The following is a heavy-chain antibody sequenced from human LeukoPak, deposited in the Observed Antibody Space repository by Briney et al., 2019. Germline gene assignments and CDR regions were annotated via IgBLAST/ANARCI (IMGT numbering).Heavy chain of an antibody. Sequence: PGGSLRLSCAASGFTFSSYWMHWVRQAPGKGLVWVSRIKSDGSSTSYADSVKGRFTISRDNAKNTLYLQMNSLRAEDTAVYSCARGSSGFVNGLDIRGQGTMVTVSS. CDR2: IKSDGSST. D-gene: IGHD3-22*01. J-gene: IGHJ3*02. CDR3: ARGSSGFVNGLDI. CDR1: GFTFSSYW. V-gene: IGHV3-74*01.